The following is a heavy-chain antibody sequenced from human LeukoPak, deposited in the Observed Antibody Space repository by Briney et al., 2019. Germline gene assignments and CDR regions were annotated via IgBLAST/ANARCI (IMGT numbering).Heavy chain of an antibody. CDR3: ASDPGVAAIDY. D-gene: IGHD6-19*01. CDR1: VFTFSTYA. V-gene: IGHV3-30*04. J-gene: IGHJ4*02. CDR2: ISYDGTRK. Sequence: PGRSLRLSCAASVFTFSTYAMHWVRQAPGMGLEWVAAISYDGTRKYYADSVKGRFTISRDNSKTTLFLQMDNLRAEDTAVYFCASDPGVAAIDYWGQGTLVTVSS.